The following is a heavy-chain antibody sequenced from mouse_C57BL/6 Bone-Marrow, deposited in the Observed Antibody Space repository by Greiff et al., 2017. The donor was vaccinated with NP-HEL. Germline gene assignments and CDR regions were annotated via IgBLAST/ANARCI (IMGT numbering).Heavy chain of an antibody. CDR2: IDPSDSYT. D-gene: IGHD4-1*01. J-gene: IGHJ2*01. CDR3: ASVQLTGFDY. CDR1: GYTFTSYW. V-gene: IGHV1-50*01. Sequence: QVQLQQPGAELVKPGASVKLSCTASGYTFTSYWMQWVKQRPGQGLEWIGEIDPSDSYTQYIQKFKGKATVTVDTSSSTAYMQLSSLTSEDSAVYYCASVQLTGFDYWGQGTTLTVSS.